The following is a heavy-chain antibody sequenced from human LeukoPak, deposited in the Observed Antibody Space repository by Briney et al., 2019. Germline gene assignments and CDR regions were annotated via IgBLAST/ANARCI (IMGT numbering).Heavy chain of an antibody. D-gene: IGHD5-12*01. Sequence: PGGSLRLSCAASGFTFSSYGMHWVRQAPGKGLEWVAVIAYDGSNEYYADSVKGRFTISRDNSKNTLHLQMNSLRGEDTAVYFCANQHLATFGYHCYGMDVWGQGTTVTVSS. J-gene: IGHJ6*02. V-gene: IGHV3-30*18. CDR2: IAYDGSNE. CDR3: ANQHLATFGYHCYGMDV. CDR1: GFTFSSYG.